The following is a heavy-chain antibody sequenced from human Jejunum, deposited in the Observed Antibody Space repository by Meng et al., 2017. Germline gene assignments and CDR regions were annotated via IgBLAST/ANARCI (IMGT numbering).Heavy chain of an antibody. V-gene: IGHV3-21*01. CDR2: ISSTSS. D-gene: IGHD2-15*01. J-gene: IGHJ4*02. CDR3: ARGRVVVVGTPSDY. CDR1: GFSFSSYS. Sequence: EVQLVESGGGPVKPGGSLRLSCAGSGFSFSSYSMHWVRQAPGKGLEWVSSISSTSSYADSVKGRFTISRDNAENSLYLQMNSLRAEDTAVYYCARGRVVVVGTPSDYWGQGTLVTVSS.